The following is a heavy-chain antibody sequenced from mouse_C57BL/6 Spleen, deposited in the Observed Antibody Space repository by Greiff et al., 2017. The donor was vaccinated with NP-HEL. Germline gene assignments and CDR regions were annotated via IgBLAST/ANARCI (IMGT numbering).Heavy chain of an antibody. CDR3: ARDAHGHYYAMDY. J-gene: IGHJ4*01. V-gene: IGHV7-1*01. Sequence: EVQLVESGGGLVQSGRSLRLSCAPSGFTFSDFYMEWVRQAPGKGLEWIAASRNKATDYTTEYSASVKVRFIVSRDTSQSILYLQMNALRVEDTAIYYCARDAHGHYYAMDYWGQETSVTVSS. CDR2: SRNKATDYTT. CDR1: GFTFSDFY.